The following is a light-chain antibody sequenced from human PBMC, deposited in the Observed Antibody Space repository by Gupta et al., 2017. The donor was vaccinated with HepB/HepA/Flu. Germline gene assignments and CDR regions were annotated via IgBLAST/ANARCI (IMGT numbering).Light chain of an antibody. CDR3: QHRSNWPIT. CDR2: DAS. J-gene: IGKJ5*01. V-gene: IGKV3-11*01. Sequence: IVLTQSPATLSLSPGERVTLSCRASQSVSNNVAWYQQKPGQAPRLLIYDASNRATGIPARFSGSGSGTDFTLTISSLEPEDFAVYYCQHRSNWPITFGQGTRLEIK. CDR1: QSVSNN.